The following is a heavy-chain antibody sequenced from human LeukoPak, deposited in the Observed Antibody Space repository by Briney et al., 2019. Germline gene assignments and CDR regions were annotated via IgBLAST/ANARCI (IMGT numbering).Heavy chain of an antibody. Sequence: GGSLRLSCAASGFTFSSYGMHWVRQAPGKGLEWVAVIWYDGSNKYYADSVKGRFTISRDNSKNTLYLQMNSLRAEDTAVYYCAREIGDYYDSSGADYWGQGTLVTVSP. CDR3: AREIGDYYDSSGADY. CDR2: IWYDGSNK. D-gene: IGHD3-22*01. CDR1: GFTFSSYG. J-gene: IGHJ4*02. V-gene: IGHV3-33*01.